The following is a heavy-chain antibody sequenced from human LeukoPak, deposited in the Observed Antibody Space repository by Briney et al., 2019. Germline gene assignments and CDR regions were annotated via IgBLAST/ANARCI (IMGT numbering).Heavy chain of an antibody. CDR2: IIPIFGTA. D-gene: IGHD2-15*01. Sequence: SVKVSCKASGGTFRSYAISWVRQAPGQGLEWMGGIIPIFGTANYAQKFQGRVTITADESTSTAYMELSSLRSEDTAMYYCARSVSGGSSPYYYYYGMDVWGQGTTVTVSS. J-gene: IGHJ6*02. V-gene: IGHV1-69*13. CDR3: ARSVSGGSSPYYYYYGMDV. CDR1: GGTFRSYA.